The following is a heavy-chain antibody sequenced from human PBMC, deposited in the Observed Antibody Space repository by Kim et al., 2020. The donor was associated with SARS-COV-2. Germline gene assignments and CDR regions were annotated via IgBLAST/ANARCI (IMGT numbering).Heavy chain of an antibody. CDR1: GFSLSTSGVG. CDR2: IYWDDDK. V-gene: IGHV2-5*02. D-gene: IGHD3-10*01. J-gene: IGHJ3*02. CDR3: AHQTVITMVRGVRGGAFDI. Sequence: SGPTLVNPTQTLTLTCTFSGFSLSTSGVGVGWIRQPPGKALEWLALIYWDDDKRYSPSLKSRLTITKDTSKNQVVLTMTNMDPVDTATYYCAHQTVITMVRGVRGGAFDIWGQGTMVTVSS.